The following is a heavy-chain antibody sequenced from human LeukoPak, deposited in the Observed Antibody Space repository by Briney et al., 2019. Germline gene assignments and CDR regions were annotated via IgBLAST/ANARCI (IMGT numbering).Heavy chain of an antibody. CDR3: AREVGYYDSSGYYPEDFDY. CDR2: IYHSGST. J-gene: IGHJ4*02. V-gene: IGHV4-38-2*02. CDR1: GYSISSGYY. D-gene: IGHD3-22*01. Sequence: SETLSLTCTVSGYSISSGYYWGWIRPPPGKGLEWIGSIYHSGSTYYNPSLKSRVTISVDTSKNQFSLKLSSVTAADTAVYYCAREVGYYDSSGYYPEDFDYWGQGTLVTVSS.